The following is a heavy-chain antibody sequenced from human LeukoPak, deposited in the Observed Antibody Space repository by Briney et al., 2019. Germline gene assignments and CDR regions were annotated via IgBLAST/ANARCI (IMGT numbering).Heavy chain of an antibody. V-gene: IGHV3-64D*06. CDR3: YCRDDLPA. Sequence: GGSLRLSCSASGFTFTHYAMHWVRQAPGKGLEYVSAVDANGRTTYYADPVKGRFTISRDDSKNTLYLHMSSLRPEDTAIYYCYCRDDLPAWGQGTLVTISS. CDR1: GFTFTHYA. D-gene: IGHD5-24*01. CDR2: VDANGRTT. J-gene: IGHJ5*02.